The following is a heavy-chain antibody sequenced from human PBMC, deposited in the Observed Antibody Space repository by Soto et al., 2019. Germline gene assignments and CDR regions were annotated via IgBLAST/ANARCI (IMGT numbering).Heavy chain of an antibody. V-gene: IGHV4-30-4*01. CDR1: GGSINTFY. D-gene: IGHD3-22*01. J-gene: IGHJ5*02. Sequence: PSETLSLTCTVSGGSINTFYWSWIRQPPGKGLEWIGYIYYSGSTYYNPSLKSRVTISVDTSKNQFSLKLSSVTAADTAVYYCARDYDSSGYHLWGQGTLVTVSS. CDR3: ARDYDSSGYHL. CDR2: IYYSGST.